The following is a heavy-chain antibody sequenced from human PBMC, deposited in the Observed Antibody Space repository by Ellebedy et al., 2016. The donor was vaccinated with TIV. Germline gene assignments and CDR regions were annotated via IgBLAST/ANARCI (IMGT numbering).Heavy chain of an antibody. Sequence: MPSETLSLTCTVSGGSISGYYWGWIRQPPGKGLEWFGYIYYGGITDYNPSLRSRVIISVDTSKNQLSLKLSSVTAADAAMYYCARWNEGFDYWGQGTLVTVSS. D-gene: IGHD1-1*01. CDR3: ARWNEGFDY. CDR1: GGSISGYY. V-gene: IGHV4-59*08. CDR2: IYYGGIT. J-gene: IGHJ4*02.